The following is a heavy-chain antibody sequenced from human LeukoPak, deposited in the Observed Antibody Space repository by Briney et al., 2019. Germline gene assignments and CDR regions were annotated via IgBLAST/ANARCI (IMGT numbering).Heavy chain of an antibody. CDR3: ARGGRDDFWSGYYSPFDY. Sequence: ASVKVSCKASGYTFTSYGISWMRQAPRQGLEWMGWISAYNGNTNYAQKLQGRVTMTTDTSTSTAYMELRSLRSDDTAVYYCARGGRDDFWSGYYSPFDYWGQGTLVTVSS. CDR1: GYTFTSYG. V-gene: IGHV1-18*01. D-gene: IGHD3-3*01. CDR2: ISAYNGNT. J-gene: IGHJ4*02.